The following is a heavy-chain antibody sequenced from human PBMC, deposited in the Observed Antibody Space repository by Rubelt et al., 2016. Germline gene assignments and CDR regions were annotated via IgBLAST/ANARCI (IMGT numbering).Heavy chain of an antibody. CDR1: GGSFSGYY. J-gene: IGHJ6*02. CDR2: INHSGST. V-gene: IGHV4-34*01. Sequence: QVQLQQWGAGLLKPSETLSLTCAVYGGSFSGYYWSWIRQPPGKGLEWIGEINHSGSTNYNPSLKSRVTISVATSKNQFSLKLSSVTAADTAVYYCARGRMGFHYYYYGMDVWGQGTTVTVSS. D-gene: IGHD1-26*01. CDR3: ARGRMGFHYYYYGMDV.